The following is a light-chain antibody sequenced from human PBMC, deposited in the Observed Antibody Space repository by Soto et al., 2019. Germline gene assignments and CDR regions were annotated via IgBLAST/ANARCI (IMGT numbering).Light chain of an antibody. CDR2: GAS. J-gene: IGKJ1*01. V-gene: IGKV3-15*01. CDR1: QSVSGN. Sequence: ELVMAQSPATLSVSPGERATLSCRASQSVSGNLAWYQQKPGQAPRLLTYGASTGATGIPARFSGSGSGTEFTLTISSLQSEDFAVYYCQQYNNWPPAFGQGTKVEIK. CDR3: QQYNNWPPA.